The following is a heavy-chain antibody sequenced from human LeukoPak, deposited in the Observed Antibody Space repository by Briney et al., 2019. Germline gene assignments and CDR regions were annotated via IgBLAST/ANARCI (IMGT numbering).Heavy chain of an antibody. CDR2: IFSNEEK. D-gene: IGHD3-3*01. CDR3: ARSTTIFGVVILEYYFDY. J-gene: IGHJ4*02. Sequence: SXPTLVNPTETLTLTCTVSGFSLRNARKGVSWIRQPPGKALEWLSHIFSNEEKSYNTSLKNRRTITKETSKRQGGLPTNNMDPVDTATYYCARSTTIFGVVILEYYFDYWGQGTLVTVSS. V-gene: IGHV2-26*01. CDR1: GFSLRNARKG.